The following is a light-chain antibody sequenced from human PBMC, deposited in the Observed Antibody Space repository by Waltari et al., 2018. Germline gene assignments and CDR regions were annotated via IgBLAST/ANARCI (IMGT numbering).Light chain of an antibody. V-gene: IGKV3-11*01. CDR1: QSISSY. CDR2: DAS. J-gene: IGKJ3*01. CDR3: QQRSKSFT. Sequence: EIVLKQPPATLSLSPGDRATPPCRASQSISSYLAWYQQKPCQAPRLLIYDASTRATGIPARFSGSGSVTDFTLTISSLEPEDFAIYYCQQRSKSFTFGPGTKVDIK.